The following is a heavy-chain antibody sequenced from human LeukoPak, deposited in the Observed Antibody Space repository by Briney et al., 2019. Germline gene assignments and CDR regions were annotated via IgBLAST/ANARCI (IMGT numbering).Heavy chain of an antibody. V-gene: IGHV3-23*01. J-gene: IGHJ6*03. CDR1: GFTFSSYE. D-gene: IGHD3-10*01. CDR3: AKDLWEFGDYYYYMDV. Sequence: GGSLRLSCAASGFTFSSYEMNWVRQAPGKGLEWVSAISGSGGSTYYADSVKGRFTISRDNSKNTLYLQMNSLRAEDTAVYYCAKDLWEFGDYYYYMDVWGKGTTVTVSS. CDR2: ISGSGGST.